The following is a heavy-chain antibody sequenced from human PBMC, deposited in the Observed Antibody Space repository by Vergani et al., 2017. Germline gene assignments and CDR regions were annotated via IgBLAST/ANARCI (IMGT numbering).Heavy chain of an antibody. D-gene: IGHD1-1*01. V-gene: IGHV4-34*01. CDR1: GASVNSYY. J-gene: IGHJ5*02. CDR3: ARVRLYNWKPSNWFDP. CDR2: INHSGST. Sequence: QVKLQESGPGLVKPSETLSLTCTVSGASVNSYYWSWIRQPPGKGLEWMGEINHSGSTNYNPSLKSRVTISVDTSKNQFSLRLSDGTAADTAVHYCARVRLYNWKPSNWFDPWGQRTLVTVSS.